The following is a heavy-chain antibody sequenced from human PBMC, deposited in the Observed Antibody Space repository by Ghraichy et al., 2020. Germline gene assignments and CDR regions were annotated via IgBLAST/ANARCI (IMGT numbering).Heavy chain of an antibody. D-gene: IGHD5-18*01. J-gene: IGHJ6*02. CDR2: IHYSGST. CDR1: GCSISGYY. CDR3: TRHAVIQTLRYGMDV. Sequence: ESLNISCTVSGCSISGYYWSWIRQPPGKGLEWIGYIHYSGSTNYNPSLKSRVTISVDTSGDQFALKLSSMAAADTAVYYGTRHAVIQTLRYGMDVWGQGTTVTVSS. V-gene: IGHV4-59*08.